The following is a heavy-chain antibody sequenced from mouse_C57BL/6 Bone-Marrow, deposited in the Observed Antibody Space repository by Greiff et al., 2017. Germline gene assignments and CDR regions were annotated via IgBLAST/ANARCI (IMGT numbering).Heavy chain of an antibody. D-gene: IGHD4-1*01. J-gene: IGHJ1*03. Sequence: EVKLQESGPGLAKPSQTLSLTCSVTGYSITSDYWNWIRKFPGNKLEYMGYISSSSSTYYNPSLKSRISITRDTTKNQYSLHLNSVTTENTSTYYCARVPLTGKWYFDVWGTGTTVTVSS. CDR3: ARVPLTGKWYFDV. V-gene: IGHV3-8*01. CDR2: ISSSSST. CDR1: GYSITSDY.